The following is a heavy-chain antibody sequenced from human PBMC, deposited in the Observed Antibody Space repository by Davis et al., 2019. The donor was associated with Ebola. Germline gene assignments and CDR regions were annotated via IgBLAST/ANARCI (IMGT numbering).Heavy chain of an antibody. CDR2: ISGGGGST. CDR3: ARLLTPRYCSADGCYLEIFEN. V-gene: IGHV3-23*01. J-gene: IGHJ4*02. D-gene: IGHD2-15*01. Sequence: GESLKISCAASGFTLSTYVMSWVRQAPGRGLEWVSGISGGGGSTYYADSVKGRFTISRDNSKNTLYLQMNRLRAEDTAVYFCARLLTPRYCSADGCYLEIFENWGQGTLVSVSS. CDR1: GFTLSTYV.